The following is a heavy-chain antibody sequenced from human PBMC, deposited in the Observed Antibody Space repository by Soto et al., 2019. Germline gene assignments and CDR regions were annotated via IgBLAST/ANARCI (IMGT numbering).Heavy chain of an antibody. J-gene: IGHJ6*02. Sequence: PSETLSLTCTVSGGSISSSSYYWGWIRQPPGKGLEWIGSIYYSGITYYNPSLKSRVTISVDTSKNQFSLRLSSVTAADTAVYYCARNFDWETCYYCYGMDVWGQGTTVTVSS. D-gene: IGHD3-9*01. V-gene: IGHV4-39*01. CDR2: IYYSGIT. CDR3: ARNFDWETCYYCYGMDV. CDR1: GGSISSSSYY.